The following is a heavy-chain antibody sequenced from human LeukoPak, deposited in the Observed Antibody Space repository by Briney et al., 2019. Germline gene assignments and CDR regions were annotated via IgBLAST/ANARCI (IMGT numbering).Heavy chain of an antibody. D-gene: IGHD3-22*01. CDR3: ARGDYYYDSSGYYYYFDY. CDR2: ISSSSSYI. CDR1: GFTFSSYS. V-gene: IGHV3-21*01. Sequence: GGSLRLSCAASGFTFSSYSMNWVRQAPGKGLEWVSSISSSSSYIYYADSVKGRFTISRDNAKNSLYLQMNSLRAEDTAVYYCARGDYYYDSSGYYYYFDYWGQGTLVTVSS. J-gene: IGHJ4*02.